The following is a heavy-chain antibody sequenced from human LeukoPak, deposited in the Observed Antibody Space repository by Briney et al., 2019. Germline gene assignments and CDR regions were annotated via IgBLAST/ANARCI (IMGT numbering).Heavy chain of an antibody. CDR2: INPNSGGA. Sequence: GASVKVSCKASAYTFSGYYLHWVRQASGQGLEWMGWINPNSGGANYAQKFQGRVTMTRDTSISTAYMELSRLRSDDTAVYYCARDHYCSGGSCYWRFDYWGQGTLVTVSS. CDR1: AYTFSGYY. V-gene: IGHV1-2*02. J-gene: IGHJ4*02. CDR3: ARDHYCSGGSCYWRFDY. D-gene: IGHD2-15*01.